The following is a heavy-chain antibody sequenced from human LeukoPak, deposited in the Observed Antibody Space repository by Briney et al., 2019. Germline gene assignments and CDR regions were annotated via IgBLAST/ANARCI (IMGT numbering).Heavy chain of an antibody. CDR2: ISYSGST. V-gene: IGHV4-38-2*01. J-gene: IGHJ1*01. D-gene: IGHD3-3*01. Sequence: SETLSLTCAVSGYSISNGYNWGWLRQPPGKGLEWIGSISYSGSTYYNPSLKSRVTISVDTSKNHFSLKLSSLTAADTAVYYCATDSNRGILEWFQYWGQGSLVTVSS. CDR3: ATDSNRGILEWFQY. CDR1: GYSISNGYN.